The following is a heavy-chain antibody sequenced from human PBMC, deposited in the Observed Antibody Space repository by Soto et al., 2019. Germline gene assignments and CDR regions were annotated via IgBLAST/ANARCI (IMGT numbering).Heavy chain of an antibody. V-gene: IGHV1-46*01. J-gene: IGHJ4*02. CDR2: VNPSGGVT. CDR1: GYTFTNYY. D-gene: IGHD2-2*01. Sequence: GASVKVSCKASGYTFTNYYMHWLRQTPGQGLEWIGKVNPSGGVTDYAQKLQGRVTMTTDTSTSTAYMELRSLRSDDTAVYYCARTRPGATFDYWGQGTLVTVSS. CDR3: ARTRPGATFDY.